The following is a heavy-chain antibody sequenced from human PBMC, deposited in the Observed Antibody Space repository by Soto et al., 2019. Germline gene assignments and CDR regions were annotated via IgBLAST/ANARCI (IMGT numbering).Heavy chain of an antibody. D-gene: IGHD6-13*01. Sequence: PSETLSLTCAVSGASFNANYWTWIRQPPGKGLEWIGEIYHSGSTNYNPSLKSRVTISVDTSKNQFSPKLTSVSAADTAVYYCASARWDHWGQGSLVTVSS. J-gene: IGHJ4*02. CDR3: ASARWDH. CDR2: IYHSGST. V-gene: IGHV4-34*01. CDR1: GASFNANY.